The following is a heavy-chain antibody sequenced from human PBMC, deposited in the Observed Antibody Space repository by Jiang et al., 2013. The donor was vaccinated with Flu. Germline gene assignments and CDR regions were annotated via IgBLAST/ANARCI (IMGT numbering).Heavy chain of an antibody. Sequence: GQGLEWMGWISAYNGNTNYAQKLQGRVTMTTDTSTSTAYMELRSLRSDDTAVYYCARTADASTTDYWGQGTLVTVSS. CDR2: ISAYNGNT. V-gene: IGHV1-18*01. CDR3: ARTADASTTDY. D-gene: IGHD1-14*01. J-gene: IGHJ4*02.